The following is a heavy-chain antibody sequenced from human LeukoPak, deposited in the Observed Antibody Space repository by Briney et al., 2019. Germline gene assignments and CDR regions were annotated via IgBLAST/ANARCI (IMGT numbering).Heavy chain of an antibody. Sequence: ASVKVSCKASGYTFTSYAMNWVRQAPGQGLEWMGWINTNTGNPTYAQGFTGRFVFSLDTSVSTAYLQISSLKAEDTAVYYCARVGGILGWAAFDIWGQGTMVTVSS. J-gene: IGHJ3*02. D-gene: IGHD3-10*02. CDR2: INTNTGNP. CDR3: ARVGGILGWAAFDI. V-gene: IGHV7-4-1*02. CDR1: GYTFTSYA.